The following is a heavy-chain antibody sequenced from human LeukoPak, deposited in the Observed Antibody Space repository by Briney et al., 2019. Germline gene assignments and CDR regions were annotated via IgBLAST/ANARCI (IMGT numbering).Heavy chain of an antibody. V-gene: IGHV1-2*02. J-gene: IGHJ4*02. Sequence: AASVKVSCTASGYTFTGYYMHWVRQAPGQGLEWMGWINPNSGGTNYAQKFQGRVTMTRDTSISTAYMELSRLRSDDTAVYYCARDCEHLASGWPGCFDYWGQGTLVTVSS. CDR3: ARDCEHLASGWPGCFDY. CDR1: GYTFTGYY. CDR2: INPNSGGT. D-gene: IGHD6-19*01.